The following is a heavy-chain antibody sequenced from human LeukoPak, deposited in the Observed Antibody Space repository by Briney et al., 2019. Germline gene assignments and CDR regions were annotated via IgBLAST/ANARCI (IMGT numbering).Heavy chain of an antibody. CDR2: IITYNGNT. D-gene: IGHD1-26*01. V-gene: IGHV1-18*01. J-gene: IGHJ5*02. Sequence: ASVKVSCKASGYSFTNYGISWVRQAPGQGLEWMGYIITYNGNTNYAQKVQSRVTMTTDTSTSTAYMELRSLRSDDTAVYYCARDTKRSRARWENLGFDPWGQGTLVTVSS. CDR3: ARDTKRSRARWENLGFDP. CDR1: GYSFTNYG.